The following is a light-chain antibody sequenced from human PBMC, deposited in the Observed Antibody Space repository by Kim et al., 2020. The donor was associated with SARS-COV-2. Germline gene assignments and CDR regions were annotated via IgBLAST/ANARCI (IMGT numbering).Light chain of an antibody. CDR2: DAS. CDR1: QSVNPY. J-gene: IGKJ4*01. CDR3: QLRTNWLT. V-gene: IGKV3-11*01. Sequence: SLSPGERATLSCRAGQSVNPYLAWYQQKPGQAPRLLIYDASKRATGIPARFSGSGSGTDFTLTISSLEPDDFAVYYCQLRTNWLTSGGGTKVDIK.